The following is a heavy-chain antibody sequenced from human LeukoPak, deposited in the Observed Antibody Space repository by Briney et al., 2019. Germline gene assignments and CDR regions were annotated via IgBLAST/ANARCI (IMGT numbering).Heavy chain of an antibody. CDR3: ARESIVATNVYHDYYGMDV. J-gene: IGHJ6*02. D-gene: IGHD5-12*01. CDR2: ISYDGSNK. Sequence: GGSLRLSCAASGFTFSSYAMSWVRQAPGKGLEWVAVISYDGSNKYYADSVKGRFTISRDNSKNTLYLQMNSLRAEDTAVYYCARESIVATNVYHDYYGMDVWGQGTTVTVSS. CDR1: GFTFSSYA. V-gene: IGHV3-30-3*01.